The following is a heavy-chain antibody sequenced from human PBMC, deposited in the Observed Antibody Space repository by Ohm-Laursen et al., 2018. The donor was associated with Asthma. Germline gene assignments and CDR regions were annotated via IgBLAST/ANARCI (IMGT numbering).Heavy chain of an antibody. CDR2: IYSGGIT. D-gene: IGHD3-22*01. Sequence: SLRLSCAASGFSFSSNTITWARQAPGKGLEWVSVIYSGGITYYADSVKGRFTISRDTSKNTLYLQMNSLRAEDTAVYYCARDTYSDYYDSSGWRWFDPWGQGTLVTVSS. CDR1: GFSFSSNT. CDR3: ARDTYSDYYDSSGWRWFDP. J-gene: IGHJ5*02. V-gene: IGHV3-66*02.